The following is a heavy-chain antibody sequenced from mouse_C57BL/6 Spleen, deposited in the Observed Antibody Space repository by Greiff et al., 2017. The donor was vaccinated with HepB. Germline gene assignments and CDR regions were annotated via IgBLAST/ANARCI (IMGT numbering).Heavy chain of an antibody. V-gene: IGHV2-2*01. Sequence: QVHVKQSGPGLVQPSQSLSITCTVSGFSLTSYGVHWVRQSPGKGLEWLGVIWSGGSTDYNAAFISRLSISKDNSKSQVFFKMNSLQADDTAIYYCARNGNDYDWFAYWGQGTLVTVSA. CDR2: IWSGGST. J-gene: IGHJ3*01. CDR1: GFSLTSYG. D-gene: IGHD2-4*01. CDR3: ARNGNDYDWFAY.